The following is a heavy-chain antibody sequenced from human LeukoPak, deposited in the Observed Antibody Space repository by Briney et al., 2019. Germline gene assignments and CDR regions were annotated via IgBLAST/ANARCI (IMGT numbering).Heavy chain of an antibody. J-gene: IGHJ4*02. Sequence: GGSLRLSCATSGFTFSTFWMHWVRQAPGKGLVWVSRINHDGSSTNYADSVKGRFTISRDNAKNTVYLQMNSLRVEDTALYYCARDVLTSGWYEFDYWGQGTLVTVSS. CDR3: ARDVLTSGWYEFDY. CDR2: INHDGSST. D-gene: IGHD6-19*01. V-gene: IGHV3-74*01. CDR1: GFTFSTFW.